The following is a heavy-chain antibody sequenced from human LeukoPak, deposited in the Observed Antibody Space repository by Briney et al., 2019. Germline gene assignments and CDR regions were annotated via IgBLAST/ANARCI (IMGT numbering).Heavy chain of an antibody. J-gene: IGHJ4*02. CDR2: VSHSGST. CDR3: ASTALGYCTTSSCPDY. Sequence: SETLSLTCAVPGYFISSGYYWGWIRQPPGKGLEWFGGVSHSGSTFYTPSLKSRVTISVDPSRNQSSLKLSSLTAADTAVYYCASTALGYCTTSSCPDYWGPGTLVTVSS. D-gene: IGHD2-2*01. CDR1: GYFISSGYY. V-gene: IGHV4-38-2*01.